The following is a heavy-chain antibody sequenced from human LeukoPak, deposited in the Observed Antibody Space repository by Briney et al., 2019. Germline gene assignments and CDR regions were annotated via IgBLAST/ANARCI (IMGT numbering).Heavy chain of an antibody. V-gene: IGHV4-4*09. CDR3: AQRQGPTSGSYVYFDP. D-gene: IGHD1-26*01. CDR1: GGSISSNY. CDR2: IHSSGYT. J-gene: IGHJ5*02. Sequence: SETLSLTCTVSGGSISSNYWSWIRQPPGQGLEWIAYIHSSGYTNYNPFLRSRLTISVDTSKNQFSLKVTSVTAADAAVYYCAQRQGPTSGSYVYFDPWGQGTLVTVSS.